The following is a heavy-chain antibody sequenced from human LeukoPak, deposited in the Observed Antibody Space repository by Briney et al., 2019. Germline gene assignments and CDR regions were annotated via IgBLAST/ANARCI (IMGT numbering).Heavy chain of an antibody. CDR3: ARGRWFGDFYYMDV. D-gene: IGHD3-10*01. Sequence: PGGSLRLSCAASVFTFTHYWMNWVRQAPGKGREWVANIKQDGSESKFVDSFKGRFTISRDNAKNSLYLQMNGLRADDTAIYCCARGRWFGDFYYMDVWGKGTTVTVSS. J-gene: IGHJ6*03. CDR2: IKQDGSES. V-gene: IGHV3-7*01. CDR1: VFTFTHYW.